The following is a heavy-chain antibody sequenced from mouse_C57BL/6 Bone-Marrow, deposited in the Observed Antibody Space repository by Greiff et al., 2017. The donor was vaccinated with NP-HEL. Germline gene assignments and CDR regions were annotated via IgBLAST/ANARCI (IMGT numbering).Heavy chain of an antibody. CDR2: IWWDDDK. CDR1: GFSLSTFGMG. D-gene: IGHD1-1*01. Sequence: QVTLKESGPGILQPSQTLSLTCSFSGFSLSTFGMGVGWIRQPSGKGLERLAHIWWDDDKYYNPALKSRLTISKDTSKNQVFLKIANVDTADTATYYCARIAPPNDYGSSYWYFDVWGTGTTVTVSS. V-gene: IGHV8-8*01. J-gene: IGHJ1*03. CDR3: ARIAPPNDYGSSYWYFDV.